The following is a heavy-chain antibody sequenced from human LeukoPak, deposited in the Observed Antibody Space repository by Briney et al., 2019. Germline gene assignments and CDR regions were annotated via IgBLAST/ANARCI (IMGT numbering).Heavy chain of an antibody. CDR1: GGSIISSSYY. V-gene: IGHV4-39*01. CDR2: MFYSGNT. J-gene: IGHJ4*02. Sequence: SETLSLTCGVSGGSIISSSYYWGWVRQPPGKGLEWIASMFYSGNTYYNPSLKSRVTMSVDTTENQFSLKLSSVTAADTAVYYCARHVVGNYDLLSFDYWGQGSLVTVSS. D-gene: IGHD2-21*01. CDR3: ARHVVGNYDLLSFDY.